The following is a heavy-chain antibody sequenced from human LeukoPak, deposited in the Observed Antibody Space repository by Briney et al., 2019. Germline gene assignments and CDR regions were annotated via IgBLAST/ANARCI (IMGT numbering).Heavy chain of an antibody. CDR2: ISGSGFRT. CDR1: GFTFSSYA. CDR3: AKDRGGFGDLLHFDY. J-gene: IGHJ4*02. Sequence: PGGSLRLSCAASGFTFSSYAMNWVRQAPGKGLEWVSAISGSGFRTSYADSVKGRFTISRDNSKNTLYLDMNSLRAEDTAVYYCAKDRGGFGDLLHFDYWGQGTLVTVSS. D-gene: IGHD3-10*01. V-gene: IGHV3-23*01.